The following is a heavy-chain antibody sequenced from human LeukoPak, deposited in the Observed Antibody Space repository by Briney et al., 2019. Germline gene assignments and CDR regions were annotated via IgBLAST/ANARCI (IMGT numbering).Heavy chain of an antibody. D-gene: IGHD3-16*01. CDR1: GFSFNNYA. CDR3: VKEGVEYSYSYGDY. CDR2: ISYDGGDK. Sequence: GGSLRLSCAASGFSFNNYAMYWVRQAPGKGLEWVALISYDGGDKYYAESMKGRITISRDNAENTLYLQMNNLRPDDTAFYFCVKEGVEYSYSYGDYWGQGTLVTVSS. J-gene: IGHJ4*02. V-gene: IGHV3-30*18.